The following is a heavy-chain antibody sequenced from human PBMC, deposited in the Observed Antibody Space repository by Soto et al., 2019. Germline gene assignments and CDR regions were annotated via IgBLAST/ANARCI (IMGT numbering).Heavy chain of an antibody. CDR1: GGTFSSYA. D-gene: IGHD6-19*01. V-gene: IGHV1-69*06. CDR2: IITIFGTA. Sequence: QVQLVQSGAEVKKPGSSVKVSCKASGGTFSSYAISWVRQAPGQGLEWMGGIITIFGTANYAQKLQGRVTITADKATSTAYMELSSLRSEDTAVYYCAREAGTGGWNWFDPWGQGTLVTVSS. J-gene: IGHJ5*02. CDR3: AREAGTGGWNWFDP.